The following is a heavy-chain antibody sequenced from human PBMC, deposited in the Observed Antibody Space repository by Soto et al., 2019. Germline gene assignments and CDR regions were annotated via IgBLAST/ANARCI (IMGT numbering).Heavy chain of an antibody. Sequence: QVQLVQSGAEVKKPGFSVKVSCKASGGTFSSYTISWVRQAPGQGLEWMGRIIPILGITNYAQKFQGRVTXTXDXXTSTAYMELSSLRSEDTAVYYCARDRGLRRVPFDYWGQGTLVTVSS. CDR2: IIPILGIT. V-gene: IGHV1-69*08. J-gene: IGHJ4*02. D-gene: IGHD5-12*01. CDR1: GGTFSSYT. CDR3: ARDRGLRRVPFDY.